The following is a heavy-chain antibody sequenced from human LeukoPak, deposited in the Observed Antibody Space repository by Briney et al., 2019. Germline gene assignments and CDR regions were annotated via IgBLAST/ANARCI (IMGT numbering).Heavy chain of an antibody. CDR2: ITGGGSVT. V-gene: IGHV3-23*01. J-gene: IGHJ4*02. CDR1: GFTFSNYA. Sequence: PGGSLRLSCAASGFTFSNYAMSWVRQVPGKGLEWVSAITGGGSVTYYADSVKGRFTISRDNSKNTLYLQMNSLRAEDTAVYYCAKSLSPKYYFDYWGQGTLVTVSS. CDR3: AKSLSPKYYFDY.